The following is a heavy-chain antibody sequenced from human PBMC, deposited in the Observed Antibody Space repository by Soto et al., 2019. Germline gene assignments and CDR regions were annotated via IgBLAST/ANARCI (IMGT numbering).Heavy chain of an antibody. CDR2: ISGSGGST. J-gene: IGHJ4*02. CDR3: AKGGMVGGVIITGYFDY. Sequence: GGSLRLSCAASGFTFSSYAMSWVRQAPGKGLEWVSAISGSGGSTYYADSVKGRFTISRDNSKNTLYLQMNSLRAEDTAVYYYAKGGMVGGVIITGYFDYGGQGTLVTVSS. CDR1: GFTFSSYA. D-gene: IGHD3-10*01. V-gene: IGHV3-23*01.